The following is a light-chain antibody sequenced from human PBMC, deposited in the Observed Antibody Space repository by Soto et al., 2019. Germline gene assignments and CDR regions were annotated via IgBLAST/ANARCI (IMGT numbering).Light chain of an antibody. Sequence: DIPLTQSPSAVSASVGHRVTITCRASQSISSWLAWYQQRPGKAPKLLIYAASTLQSGVPSRFSGSGSGTDFTLTISSLQPEDFATYYCQQAHSLPRTFGQGTKVDIK. V-gene: IGKV1D-12*01. CDR3: QQAHSLPRT. J-gene: IGKJ1*01. CDR2: AAS. CDR1: QSISSW.